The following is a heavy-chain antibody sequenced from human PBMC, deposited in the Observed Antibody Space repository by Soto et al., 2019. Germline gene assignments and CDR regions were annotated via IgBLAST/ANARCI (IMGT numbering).Heavy chain of an antibody. V-gene: IGHV3-74*01. J-gene: IGHJ4*02. CDR1: GFTFSSYW. CDR2: INTDGSIT. CDR3: VRSFSGKNDY. Sequence: GGSLRLSCAASGFTFSSYWMHWVRQAPGKGLVWVSRINTDGSITNYADSVKGRFTISRDNAKDTLYLQMNSLGAEDAAVYYCVRSFSGKNDYWGQGTRVTVSS. D-gene: IGHD5-12*01.